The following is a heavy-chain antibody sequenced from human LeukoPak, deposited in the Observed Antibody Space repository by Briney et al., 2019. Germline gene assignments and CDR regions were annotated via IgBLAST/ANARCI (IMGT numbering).Heavy chain of an antibody. V-gene: IGHV1-69*13. Sequence: SVKVSCKASRVTYSSYVISGVRQAPGQGLEWMGGIIPIFGTAKYPQKLQGRITITADESTSTAYMELRMLRYEDTAVYYCARDRRMRTMITGYFDYWGQGTLVTVSS. CDR2: IIPIFGTA. CDR1: RVTYSSYV. CDR3: ARDRRMRTMITGYFDY. J-gene: IGHJ4*02. D-gene: IGHD3-22*01.